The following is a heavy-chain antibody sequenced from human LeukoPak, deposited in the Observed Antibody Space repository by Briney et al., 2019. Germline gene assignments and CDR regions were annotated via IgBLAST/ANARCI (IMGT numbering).Heavy chain of an antibody. D-gene: IGHD6-13*01. Sequence: ASVKVSCKASGYTFTSYDINWVRQATGQGLEWMRRMNPNSGNTGYAQKFQGRVTMTRNTSISTAYMELSSLRSEDTAVYYCARGPGGIAAAGTGFDYWGQGTLVTVSS. CDR3: ARGPGGIAAAGTGFDY. CDR2: MNPNSGNT. CDR1: GYTFTSYD. V-gene: IGHV1-8*01. J-gene: IGHJ4*02.